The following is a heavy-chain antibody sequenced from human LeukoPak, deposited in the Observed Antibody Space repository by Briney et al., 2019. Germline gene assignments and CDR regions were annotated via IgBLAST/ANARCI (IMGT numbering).Heavy chain of an antibody. CDR2: INWNGGST. CDR3: ARDMLLGDAFDI. J-gene: IGHJ3*02. CDR1: GFTLDDYA. Sequence: GGSLRLSCAVSGFTLDDYAMNWVRQAPGKGLEWVANINWNGGSTDYGDSVKGRFSISRDNAKNSVFLQMHSLRADDTALYYCARDMLLGDAFDIWGQGTMVIVSS. D-gene: IGHD3-10*02. V-gene: IGHV3-20*04.